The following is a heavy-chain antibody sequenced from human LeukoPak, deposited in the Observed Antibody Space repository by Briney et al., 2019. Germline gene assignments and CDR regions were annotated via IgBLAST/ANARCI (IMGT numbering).Heavy chain of an antibody. CDR3: AKELTTVTTFSLDY. J-gene: IGHJ4*02. CDR1: GFTFSSYG. V-gene: IGHV3-30*18. Sequence: GGSLRLSCAASGFTFSSYGMHWVRRAPGKGLEWVAVISYDGSNKYYADSVKDRFTISRDNSKNTLYLQMNSLRAEDTAVYYCAKELTTVTTFSLDYWGQGSLVTVSS. CDR2: ISYDGSNK. D-gene: IGHD4-17*01.